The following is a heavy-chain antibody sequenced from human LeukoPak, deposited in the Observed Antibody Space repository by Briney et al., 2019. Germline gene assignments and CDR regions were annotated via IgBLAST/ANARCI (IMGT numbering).Heavy chain of an antibody. V-gene: IGHV3-48*04. Sequence: GGSLRLSCAASAFAFSSYSMNWVRQAPGKGLEWLSYISSSSATIYYADSVKGRFTISRDNAKNTLYLQMNSLRAEDTAVYFCARDRVSGSYKGYLDYWGQGTLVTVSS. CDR1: AFAFSSYS. J-gene: IGHJ4*02. CDR2: ISSSSATI. D-gene: IGHD6-19*01. CDR3: ARDRVSGSYKGYLDY.